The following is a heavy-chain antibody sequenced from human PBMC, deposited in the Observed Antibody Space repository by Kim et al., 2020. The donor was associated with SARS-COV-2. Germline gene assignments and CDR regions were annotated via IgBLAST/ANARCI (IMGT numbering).Heavy chain of an antibody. V-gene: IGHV1-18*01. CDR2: INGYNNET. D-gene: IGHD2-15*01. CDR1: GYTFTNYG. J-gene: IGHJ5*02. CDR3: ARINPGGSCPNH. Sequence: ASVKVSCKASGYTFTNYGVSWVRQAPGQGLEWMGWINGYNNETKYTEKFQGRVTMTRDTSTSTAYMEVGSLRSDDTAIYYRARINPGGSCPNHWGQGTLVTVSS.